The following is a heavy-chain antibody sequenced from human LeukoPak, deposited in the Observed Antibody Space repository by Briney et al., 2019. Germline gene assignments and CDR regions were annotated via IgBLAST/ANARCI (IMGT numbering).Heavy chain of an antibody. J-gene: IGHJ3*02. CDR2: IYYSGST. CDR3: ARVSGEGDILTGYQIPYAFDI. CDR1: GGSLSSYY. Sequence: SETLSLTCTVSGGSLSSYYWSWIRQPPGKGLERIGYIYYSGSTNYNPSLKSRVTISVDTSKNQFSLKLSSVTAADTAVYYCARVSGEGDILTGYQIPYAFDIWGQGTMVTVSS. D-gene: IGHD3-9*01. V-gene: IGHV4-59*01.